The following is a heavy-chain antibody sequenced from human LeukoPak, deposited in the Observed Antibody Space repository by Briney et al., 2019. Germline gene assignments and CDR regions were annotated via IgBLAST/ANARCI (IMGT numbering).Heavy chain of an antibody. CDR1: GFAFSSYS. J-gene: IGHJ4*02. CDR3: ARYSSGWYWFDY. Sequence: GGALRLSFAASGFAFSSYSMNWVRQAPGKGLGWVSSISSSSSYIYYSDSVKGRFTISRDNAKNSLYLQMNSLRAEDTAVYYCARYSSGWYWFDYWGQGTLVTVSS. D-gene: IGHD6-19*01. V-gene: IGHV3-21*01. CDR2: ISSSSSYI.